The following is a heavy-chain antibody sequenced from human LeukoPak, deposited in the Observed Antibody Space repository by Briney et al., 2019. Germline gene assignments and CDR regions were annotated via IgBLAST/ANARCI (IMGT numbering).Heavy chain of an antibody. CDR2: IYYSGST. J-gene: IGHJ4*02. CDR1: GGSISSYY. V-gene: IGHV4-59*01. Sequence: SETLSLTCTVSGGSISSYYWSWIRQPPGKGLEWIGYIYYSGSTNYNPSLKSRVTISVDTSKNQFSLKLSSVTAADTAVYYCARQTGSGLFSLPGGQGTLVTVSS. D-gene: IGHD3-10*01. CDR3: ARQTGSGLFSLP.